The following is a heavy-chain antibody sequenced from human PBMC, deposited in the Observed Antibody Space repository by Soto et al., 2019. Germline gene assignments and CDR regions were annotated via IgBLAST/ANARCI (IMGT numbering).Heavy chain of an antibody. Sequence: QVHLVESGGGVVQRWRSLRLSCSASAFTFSNYAVHWVRQAPGKGLEWVALISYDGNDKFYADSVKGRFTISRDNSQNMLYLQMNSLTTDDTAVYYCARAGSSNWNRYYYYGMDVWGQGTTVTVSS. J-gene: IGHJ6*02. V-gene: IGHV3-30-3*01. D-gene: IGHD1-20*01. CDR1: AFTFSNYA. CDR2: ISYDGNDK. CDR3: ARAGSSNWNRYYYYGMDV.